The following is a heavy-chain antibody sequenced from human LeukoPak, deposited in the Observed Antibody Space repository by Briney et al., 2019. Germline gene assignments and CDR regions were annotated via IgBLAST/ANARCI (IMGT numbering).Heavy chain of an antibody. D-gene: IGHD5-12*01. J-gene: IGHJ4*02. V-gene: IGHV3-74*03. Sequence: PGGSLRLSCAASGFSFNRYWMHWVRRAPGKGLEWVSRVNGDGSTTTYADSVKGRFTISRDNAKNTLYLQMDSLRVEDTAVYYCAVKGGYNDLDAPFDYWGPGTLVTVSS. CDR3: AVKGGYNDLDAPFDY. CDR1: GFSFNRYW. CDR2: VNGDGSTT.